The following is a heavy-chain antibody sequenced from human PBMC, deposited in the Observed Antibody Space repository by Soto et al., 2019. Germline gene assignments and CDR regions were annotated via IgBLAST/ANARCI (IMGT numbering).Heavy chain of an antibody. D-gene: IGHD2-15*01. CDR2: IYPGDSDT. J-gene: IGHJ5*02. Sequence: GESLKISCKGSGYSFTSYWIGWVRQMPGKGLEWMGIIYPGDSDTRYSPSFQGQVTISADKSISTAYLQWSSLKASDTAMYYCARHRGGYCSGGSCYSTADPWGQGTLVTVSS. V-gene: IGHV5-51*01. CDR1: GYSFTSYW. CDR3: ARHRGGYCSGGSCYSTADP.